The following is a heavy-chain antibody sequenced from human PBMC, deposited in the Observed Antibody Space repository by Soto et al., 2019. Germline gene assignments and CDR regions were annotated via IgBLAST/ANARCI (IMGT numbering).Heavy chain of an antibody. V-gene: IGHV3-23*01. D-gene: IGHD2-2*01. CDR3: ARKVLGSTSRPDWWYFDL. Sequence: EVQLLESGGGLVQPGGSLRLSCVGSGFTFINYAMNWVRQTPGKGLEWVSTISGGGDRTFDADTVKGRFTISRDNSKNTVNLPMNSLRADGTAVFFCARKVLGSTSRPDWWYFDLWGRGTLVTVSS. CDR1: GFTFINYA. J-gene: IGHJ2*01. CDR2: ISGGGDRT.